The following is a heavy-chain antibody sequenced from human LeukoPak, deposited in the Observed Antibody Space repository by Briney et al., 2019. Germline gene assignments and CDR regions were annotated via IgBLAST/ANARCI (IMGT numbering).Heavy chain of an antibody. CDR3: ASGPYPAAGTDHQFDY. CDR2: IYYSGST. J-gene: IGHJ4*02. Sequence: SETLSLTCAVYGGSFSGYYWSWIRQPPGKGLEWIGYIYYSGSTHYNPSLKSRVTISVDTSKNQFSLKVTSVTAADTAVYYCASGPYPAAGTDHQFDYWGQGTLVTVSS. D-gene: IGHD6-13*01. CDR1: GGSFSGYY. V-gene: IGHV4-59*01.